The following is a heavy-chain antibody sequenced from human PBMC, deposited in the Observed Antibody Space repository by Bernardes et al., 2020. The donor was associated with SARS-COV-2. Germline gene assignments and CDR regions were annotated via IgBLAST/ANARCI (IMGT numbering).Heavy chain of an antibody. CDR1: GFAFISYA. V-gene: IGHV3-23*01. Sequence: GSLRLSCAASGFAFISYALRSVRQAPWRGLEWVSAILGRGGSPYYADSVKGRFTLSRDNSKNTLYLQMHRLRAEDTAVYYCAKSGRRITIFGVVTHGGMDVWGQGTTVTVSS. CDR3: AKSGRRITIFGVVTHGGMDV. CDR2: ILGRGGSP. D-gene: IGHD3-3*01. J-gene: IGHJ6*02.